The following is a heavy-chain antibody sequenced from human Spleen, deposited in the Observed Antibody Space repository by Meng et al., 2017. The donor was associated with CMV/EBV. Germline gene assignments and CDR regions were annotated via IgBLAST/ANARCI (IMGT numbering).Heavy chain of an antibody. CDR2: IVVGSGNT. CDR3: ARDQTNGDGVLRYFDWLLPNYYYYGMDV. V-gene: IGHV1-58*01. D-gene: IGHD3-9*01. J-gene: IGHJ6*02. CDR1: GFTFTSSA. Sequence: SVKVSCKASGFTFTSSAVQWVRQARGQRLEWIGWIVVGSGNTNYAQKFQERVTITRDMSTSTAYMELSSLRAEDTAVYYCARDQTNGDGVLRYFDWLLPNYYYYGMDVWGQGTTVTVSS.